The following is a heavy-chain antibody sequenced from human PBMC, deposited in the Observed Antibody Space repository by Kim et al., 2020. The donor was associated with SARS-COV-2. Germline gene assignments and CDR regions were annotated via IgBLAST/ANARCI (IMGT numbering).Heavy chain of an antibody. D-gene: IGHD3-3*02. J-gene: IGHJ3*02. V-gene: IGHV7-4-1*02. Sequence: ASVKVSCKASGYTFIKYAMNWVRQAPGQGLEWMGWINTNTGDPTYAQGFTGRFVFSLDTSVSTAYLQISSLKADDTATYYCARGRVASPYDAFDIWGQGTLVTVSS. CDR2: INTNTGDP. CDR1: GYTFIKYA. CDR3: ARGRVASPYDAFDI.